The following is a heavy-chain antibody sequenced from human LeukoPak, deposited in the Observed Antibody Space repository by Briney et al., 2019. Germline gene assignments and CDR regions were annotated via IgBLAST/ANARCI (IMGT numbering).Heavy chain of an antibody. CDR3: TRDLLYSSSSDGQGY. CDR1: GGSISSYY. D-gene: IGHD6-6*01. V-gene: IGHV4-4*07. J-gene: IGHJ4*02. Sequence: SETLSLTCTVSGGSISSYYWSWIRQPAGKGLEWIGRVHTSGSTNYNPSLKSRVTMSVDTAKNQFSLKVGSVTAADTAVYYCTRDLLYSSSSDGQGYWGQGTLVTVSS. CDR2: VHTSGST.